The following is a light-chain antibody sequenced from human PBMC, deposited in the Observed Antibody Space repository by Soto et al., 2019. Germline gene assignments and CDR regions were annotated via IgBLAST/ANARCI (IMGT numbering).Light chain of an antibody. Sequence: DIQMTQSPSTLSASVGGTVTITCRASHSISSWLAWYQQKPGIDPKLLIYEASTLQSGVPSRFSGSGYGREFSLTISRLQPDDAATYYCQQYDVYSTFGQGTKVDI. CDR1: HSISSW. CDR3: QQYDVYST. V-gene: IGKV1-5*03. J-gene: IGKJ1*01. CDR2: EAS.